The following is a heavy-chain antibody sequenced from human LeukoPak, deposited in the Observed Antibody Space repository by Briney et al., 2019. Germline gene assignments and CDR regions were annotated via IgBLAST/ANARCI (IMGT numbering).Heavy chain of an antibody. D-gene: IGHD1-26*01. Sequence: ASETLSLTCTVSGGSISSYYWSSIRQPPGKGLEWIGYFYYSGSTNYNPSLKSRSTISVDTSKNQFSLKLTSVTAADTAVYYCARERGNLRGDAFDIWGQGTMVTVSS. CDR1: GGSISSYY. V-gene: IGHV4-59*12. CDR2: FYYSGST. J-gene: IGHJ3*02. CDR3: ARERGNLRGDAFDI.